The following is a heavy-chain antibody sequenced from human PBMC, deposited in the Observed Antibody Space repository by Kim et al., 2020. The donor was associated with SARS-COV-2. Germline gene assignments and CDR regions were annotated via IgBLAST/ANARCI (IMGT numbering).Heavy chain of an antibody. J-gene: IGHJ5*02. V-gene: IGHV1-2*02. CDR2: INPNSGGT. CDR3: ASGGGYCSGGSCYNWFDP. D-gene: IGHD2-15*01. Sequence: ASVKVSCKASGYTFTGYYMHWVRQAPGQGLEWMGWINPNSGGTNYAQKFQGRVTMTRDTSISTAYMELSRLRSDDTAVYYCASGGGYCSGGSCYNWFDPWGQGTLVTVSS. CDR1: GYTFTGYY.